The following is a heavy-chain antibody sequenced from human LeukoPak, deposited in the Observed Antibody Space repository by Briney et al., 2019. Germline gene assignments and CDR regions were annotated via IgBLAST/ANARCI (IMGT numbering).Heavy chain of an antibody. CDR2: INPNRGGT. D-gene: IGHD2-15*01. CDR3: ARDKGYCSGGSCYSVRAY. V-gene: IGHV1-2*02. CDR1: GYTFTGYY. J-gene: IGHJ4*02. Sequence: ASVKVSCKASGYTFTGYYMHWVRQAPGQGLEWRGWINPNRGGTNYARKLQGRVTMTRDTSIRTAYMELSRLRSDDTAVYYCARDKGYCSGGSCYSVRAYWGQGTLVTVSS.